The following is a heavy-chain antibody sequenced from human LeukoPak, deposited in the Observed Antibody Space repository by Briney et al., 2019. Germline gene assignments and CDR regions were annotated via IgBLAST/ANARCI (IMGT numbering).Heavy chain of an antibody. Sequence: SVKVSCKASGGTFSSYAISWVRQAPGQGLEWMGGIIPIFGTANYAQKFQGRVTITADGSTTTAYMELSSLRSEDTAVYYCARDIHSSGWYVGYWGQGTLVTVSS. D-gene: IGHD6-19*01. CDR1: GGTFSSYA. CDR2: IIPIFGTA. V-gene: IGHV1-69*13. CDR3: ARDIHSSGWYVGY. J-gene: IGHJ4*02.